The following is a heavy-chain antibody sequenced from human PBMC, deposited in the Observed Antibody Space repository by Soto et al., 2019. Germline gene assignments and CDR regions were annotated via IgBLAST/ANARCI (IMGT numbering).Heavy chain of an antibody. V-gene: IGHV1-2*02. CDR2: INNGGGT. Sequence: ASVKVSCKASRSTFTNFYLHWVRQAPGQRPEWMGWINNGGGTIYAQKFQGRLTMTRDTSITTAYMELSRLSSDDTAFYYCATSSDWSPLLDYWGEGALVTVSS. J-gene: IGHJ4*02. D-gene: IGHD6-19*01. CDR1: RSTFTNFY. CDR3: ATSSDWSPLLDY.